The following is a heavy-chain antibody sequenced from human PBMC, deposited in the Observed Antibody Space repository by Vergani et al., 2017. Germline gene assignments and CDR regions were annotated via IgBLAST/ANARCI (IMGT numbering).Heavy chain of an antibody. D-gene: IGHD2-21*02. CDR3: ARHLAYCGGDCYPYYYGMDV. J-gene: IGHJ6*02. V-gene: IGHV4-39*01. CDR2: IYYSGST. Sequence: QLQMQESGPGLVKPSETLSLTCTVSGGSISSSSYYWGWIRQPPGKGLEWIGSIYYSGSTYYNPSLKSRVTISVDTSKNQFSLKLSSVTAADTALYYCARHLAYCGGDCYPYYYGMDVWGQGTLVTVSS. CDR1: GGSISSSSYY.